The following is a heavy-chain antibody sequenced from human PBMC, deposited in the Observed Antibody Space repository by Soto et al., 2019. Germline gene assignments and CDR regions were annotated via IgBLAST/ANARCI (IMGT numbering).Heavy chain of an antibody. CDR3: APHTLDTGMPSGY. Sequence: QVQLVQSGAEVRKPGASVKVSCKASGYTFTNYGVSWVRQAPGQGLEGMGWIGGYKGNTNYAQKLQGRATLTTDTAPNKDHRELRGLKPENRAVYYCAPHTLDTGMPSGYWGQGTLVTVFS. CDR1: GYTFTNYG. CDR2: IGGYKGNT. V-gene: IGHV1-18*01. D-gene: IGHD5-18*01. J-gene: IGHJ4*02.